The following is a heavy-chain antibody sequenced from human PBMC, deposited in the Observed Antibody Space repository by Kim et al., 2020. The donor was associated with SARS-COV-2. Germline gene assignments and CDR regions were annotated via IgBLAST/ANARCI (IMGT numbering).Heavy chain of an antibody. D-gene: IGHD2-2*01. J-gene: IGHJ6*02. CDR3: ARSFPPFHCSSTSCYDRVVRGFGWSMDV. CDR2: IWYDGSNK. V-gene: IGHV3-33*08. Sequence: GGSLRLSCAASGFTFSSYGMHWVRQAPGKGLEWVAVIWYDGSNKYYADSVKGRFTISRDNSKNTLYLQMNSLRAEDTAVYYCARSFPPFHCSSTSCYDRVVRGFGWSMDVWGQGTTVTVSS. CDR1: GFTFSSYG.